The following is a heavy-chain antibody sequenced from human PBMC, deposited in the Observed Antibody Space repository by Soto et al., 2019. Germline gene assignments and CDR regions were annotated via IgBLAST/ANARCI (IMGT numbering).Heavy chain of an antibody. J-gene: IGHJ5*02. D-gene: IGHD1-1*01. CDR2: IYATGTT. V-gene: IGHV4-4*07. CDR3: GRDGTTTLRDWFDP. CDR1: GASISGFY. Sequence: QVQLQESGPGLVKPSETLSLTCTVSGASISGFYWSWIRKSAGKGLEWIGRIYATGTTDYNPCLKSRAMRLVDRSKKEFSLKLRSVTAADAAVYYCGRDGTTTLRDWFDPWGQGISVTVSS.